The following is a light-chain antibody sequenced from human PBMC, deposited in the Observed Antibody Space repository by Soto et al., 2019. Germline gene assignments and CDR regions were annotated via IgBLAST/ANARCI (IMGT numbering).Light chain of an antibody. CDR2: DAS. J-gene: IGKJ1*01. CDR3: QQYNMYPWT. CDR1: QSISYW. Sequence: DIQMTQSPSILSASVGDRVTITCRASQSISYWLAWYQQKPGKAPKLLIYDASTLESGVPSRFSGSGSGTEFTLTISSLQPDDFATYYCQQYNMYPWTFGQWTKVEIK. V-gene: IGKV1-5*01.